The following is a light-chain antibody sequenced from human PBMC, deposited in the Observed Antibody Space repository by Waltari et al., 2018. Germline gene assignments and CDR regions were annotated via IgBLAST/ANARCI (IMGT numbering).Light chain of an antibody. CDR2: EVT. J-gene: IGLJ1*01. CDR1: SSDVGNYNL. Sequence: QSGLTQPASVSGSPGQSITISCPGTSSDVGNYNLFPWYQQYPGKAPKLMVYEVTKRTSGVSDRFSGSKSGNTASLTIYGLQSEDEADYYCCSYAGLGIYVFGTGTKVTVL. CDR3: CSYAGLGIYV. V-gene: IGLV2-23*02.